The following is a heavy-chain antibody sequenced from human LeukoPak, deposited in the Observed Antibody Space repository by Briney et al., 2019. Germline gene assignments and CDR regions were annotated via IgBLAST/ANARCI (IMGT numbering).Heavy chain of an antibody. D-gene: IGHD3-9*01. J-gene: IGHJ4*02. CDR3: ARHMKGSGLRYFDWLFADRGPVDY. Sequence: SEALSLTCAVYGGSFSGYYWSWIRQPPGKGLEWIGEINHSGSTNYNPSPKSRVTISVDTSKNQFSLKLSSVTAADTAVYYCARHMKGSGLRYFDWLFADRGPVDYWGQGTLVTVSS. CDR1: GGSFSGYY. V-gene: IGHV4-34*01. CDR2: INHSGST.